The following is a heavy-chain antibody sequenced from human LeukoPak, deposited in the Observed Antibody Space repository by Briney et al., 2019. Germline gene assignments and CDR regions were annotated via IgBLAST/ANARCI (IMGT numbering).Heavy chain of an antibody. V-gene: IGHV4-61*02. J-gene: IGHJ6*03. CDR1: GGLISSGSYY. D-gene: IGHD4-23*01. CDR2: MYTSGST. Sequence: TASETLSLTCTVSGGLISSGSYYWSWIRQPAGKGLEWIGRMYTSGSTNYNPSLKSRVTISVDTSKNQFSLKLSSVTAADTAVYYCAREKVTPRGDYYYYYMDVWGKGTTVTVSS. CDR3: AREKVTPRGDYYYYYMDV.